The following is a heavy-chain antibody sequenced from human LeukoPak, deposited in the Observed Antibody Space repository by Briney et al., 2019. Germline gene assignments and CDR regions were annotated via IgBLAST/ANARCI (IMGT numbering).Heavy chain of an antibody. D-gene: IGHD2-15*01. V-gene: IGHV1-69*04. J-gene: IGHJ6*02. CDR2: IIPIPGIP. CDR3: AISRGVLSHLYGLDV. Sequence: SVKVSCKVSGGTFSSYAISWVRQAPGQGLEWMGRIIPIPGIPNYAQKFQGKVTITADKSTSTAYMELSSLKFEDTAVYYCAISRGVLSHLYGLDVWGQGTTVSVSS. CDR1: GGTFSSYA.